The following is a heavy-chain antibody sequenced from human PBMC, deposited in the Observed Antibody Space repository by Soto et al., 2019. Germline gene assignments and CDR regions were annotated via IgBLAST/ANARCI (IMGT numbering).Heavy chain of an antibody. J-gene: IGHJ3*01. CDR3: VNRGRTWGAFDF. Sequence: VQLLESGGDLVQPGGSLRLSCVASGFILNNYAMSWVRQAPGKGLEWVSTIGGTDGDSDGVPWYEDSVKGLFTISSDGSANTLCLHMGNLRAEDAVLYHCVNRGRTWGAFDFWGQGTTVVVSS. V-gene: IGHV3-23*01. CDR2: IGGTDGDSDGVP. D-gene: IGHD3-16*01. CDR1: GFILNNYA.